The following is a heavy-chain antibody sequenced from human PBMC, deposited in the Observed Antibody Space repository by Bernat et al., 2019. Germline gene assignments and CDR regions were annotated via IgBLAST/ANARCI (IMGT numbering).Heavy chain of an antibody. CDR3: VRDAGYCSGGSCYNLFDS. CDR1: GSTFSDHY. J-gene: IGHJ4*02. Sequence: EVQLVESGGGLVQPGGSLRLSCAASGSTFSDHYMDWVRQAPGKGLEWISRIRNKPNSYTTEYAASVKGRFTISRDDSKNSLYLQMNSLKTEETAVYYCVRDAGYCSGGSCYNLFDSRGQGTLVTVSS. D-gene: IGHD2-15*01. V-gene: IGHV3-72*01. CDR2: IRNKPNSYTT.